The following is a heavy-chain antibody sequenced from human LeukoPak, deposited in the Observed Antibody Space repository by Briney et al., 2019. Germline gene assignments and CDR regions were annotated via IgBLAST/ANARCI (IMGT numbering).Heavy chain of an antibody. Sequence: GASVKVSCKASGYTFTTYAISWVRQAPGQGLEWMGWISAYYGNTTYAQKFQGRVTMTTDTSTSTAYMELSSLRSEDTAVYYCARDYYGSGKTLNWFDPWGQGTLVTVSS. D-gene: IGHD3-10*01. V-gene: IGHV1-18*01. J-gene: IGHJ5*02. CDR1: GYTFTTYA. CDR2: ISAYYGNT. CDR3: ARDYYGSGKTLNWFDP.